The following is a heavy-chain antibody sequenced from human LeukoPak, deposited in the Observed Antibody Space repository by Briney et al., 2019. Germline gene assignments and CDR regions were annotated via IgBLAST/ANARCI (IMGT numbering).Heavy chain of an antibody. CDR2: ISGSGNGFSI. CDR3: ARDKGGYSNGYYYGMDV. Sequence: GGSLRLSCSASGFVFTIYTMYWVRQAPGKGPEYVSTISGSGNGFSIYYADSVKGRFTISRDNSKNTLYLQMNSLRAEDTAVYYCARDKGGYSNGYYYGMDVWGQGTTVTVSS. J-gene: IGHJ6*02. D-gene: IGHD4-11*01. CDR1: GFVFTIYT. V-gene: IGHV3-64*04.